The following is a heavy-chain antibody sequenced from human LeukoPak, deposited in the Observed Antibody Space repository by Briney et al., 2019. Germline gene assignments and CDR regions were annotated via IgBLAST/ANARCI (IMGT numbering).Heavy chain of an antibody. V-gene: IGHV1-3*04. CDR3: ARVSSSWYPDYYYYGMDV. D-gene: IGHD6-13*01. J-gene: IGHJ6*02. CDR2: INTGNDNT. CDR1: GYTFTTYP. Sequence: EASVKVSCKASGYTFTTYPMYWVRQAPGQRLEWMGWINTGNDNTKYSQKFQDRITITRDTSASTAYMELSSLRSEDTAVYYCARVSSSWYPDYYYYGMDVWGQGTTVTVSS.